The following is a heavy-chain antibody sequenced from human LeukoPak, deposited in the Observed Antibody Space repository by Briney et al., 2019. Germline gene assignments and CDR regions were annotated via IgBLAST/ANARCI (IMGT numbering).Heavy chain of an antibody. CDR1: GYTFTSYY. CDR3: ARGGEGIVLMVYAIRPPSPYYYYMDV. Sequence: ASVKVSCKASGYTFTSYYMHWVRQAPGQGLEWMGIINPSGGSTSYAQKFQGRVTMTRDMSTSTVYMELSSLRSEDTAVYYCARGGEGIVLMVYAIRPPSPYYYYMDVWGKGTTVTVSS. CDR2: INPSGGST. D-gene: IGHD2-8*01. V-gene: IGHV1-46*01. J-gene: IGHJ6*03.